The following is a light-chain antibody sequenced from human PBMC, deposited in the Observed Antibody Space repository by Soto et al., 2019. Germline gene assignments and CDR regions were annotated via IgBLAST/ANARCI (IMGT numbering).Light chain of an antibody. J-gene: IGKJ4*01. CDR3: QLYYITPLP. CDR2: WST. Sequence: DIVMTQSPDSLAVSLGERATINCKSSQSVLYSTNNKNYLAWYQQKPGQPPKLLIYWSTTRESGVPDRFSGSGEGTDFALIIISLQDEYVSVYYGQLYYITPLPFGGGTKDEI. CDR1: QSVLYSTNNKNY. V-gene: IGKV4-1*01.